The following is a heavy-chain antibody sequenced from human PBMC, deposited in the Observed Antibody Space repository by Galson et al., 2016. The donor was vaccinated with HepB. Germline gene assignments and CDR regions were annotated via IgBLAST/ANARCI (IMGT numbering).Heavy chain of an antibody. CDR2: IYPDDSDT. CDR3: ARRGYQRIAVADV. Sequence: SGAEVKKPGESLKISCKVSGYIFSNSWIVWVRQLPGKGLEWMGSIYPDDSDTRYSLSFQGQVTISADKSINTAYLQWGSLKASDTAIYYCARRGYQRIAVADVWGQGTLVTVSS. CDR1: GYIFSNSW. J-gene: IGHJ4*02. V-gene: IGHV5-51*01. D-gene: IGHD6-19*01.